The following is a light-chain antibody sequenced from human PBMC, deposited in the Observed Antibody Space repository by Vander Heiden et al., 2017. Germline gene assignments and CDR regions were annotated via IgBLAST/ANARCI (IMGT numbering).Light chain of an antibody. Sequence: IQMTQSPSSLSASVGDRVTITCRASQSISSYLNWYQQKPGKAPKLLIYAASSLQSGVPSRFSSSGSGTDFTLPISSLQPEDFATYYCQQSYSTPMYTFGQGTKLEIK. J-gene: IGKJ2*01. CDR1: QSISSY. CDR2: AAS. V-gene: IGKV1-39*01. CDR3: QQSYSTPMYT.